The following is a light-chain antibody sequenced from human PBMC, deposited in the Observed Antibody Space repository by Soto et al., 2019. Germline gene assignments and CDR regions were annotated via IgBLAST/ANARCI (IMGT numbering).Light chain of an antibody. CDR1: QGIRNF. Sequence: DIQMTQSPTSLYGSLGDRVTITCRASQGIRNFVAWYQQKPGKAPKLLIYAASTLQSGVPSRFSGSGSGTDFTLTINSLQPEDVATYSCQKYSSVPVFGPGTKVEIK. V-gene: IGKV1-27*01. CDR3: QKYSSVPV. CDR2: AAS. J-gene: IGKJ3*01.